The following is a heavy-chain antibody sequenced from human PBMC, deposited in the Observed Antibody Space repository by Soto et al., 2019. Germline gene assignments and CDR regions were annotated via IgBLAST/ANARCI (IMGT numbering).Heavy chain of an antibody. CDR1: GGSISSGGYY. D-gene: IGHD2-2*01. CDR3: ARSSTSANYFDY. V-gene: IGHV4-31*03. J-gene: IGHJ4*02. CDR2: IYYSGST. Sequence: QVQLQESGPGLVKPSQTLSLTCTVSGGSISSGGYYWSWIRQHPGKGLEWSGYIYYSGSTYYNPSLKSRVTISVDTSKKQFSLKLSSVTAADTAVYYCARSSTSANYFDYWGQGTLVTVSS.